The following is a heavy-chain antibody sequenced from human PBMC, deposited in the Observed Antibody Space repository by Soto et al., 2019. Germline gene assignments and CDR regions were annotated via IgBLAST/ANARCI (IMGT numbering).Heavy chain of an antibody. J-gene: IGHJ6*02. CDR1: CGSISSGDYY. Sequence: SETLSLTCTVSCGSISSGDYYWSWIRQPPGKGLEWIGYIYYSGSTYYNPSLKSRVTISVDTSKNQFSLKLSSVTAADTAVYYCARDLRYYKNGMDVRGQGTTVTVAS. CDR3: ARDLRYYKNGMDV. CDR2: IYYSGST. D-gene: IGHD5-12*01. V-gene: IGHV4-30-4*01.